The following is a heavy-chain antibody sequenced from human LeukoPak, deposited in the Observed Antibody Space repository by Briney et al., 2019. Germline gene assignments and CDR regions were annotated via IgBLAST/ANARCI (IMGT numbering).Heavy chain of an antibody. J-gene: IGHJ4*02. CDR1: GFTFSSYG. Sequence: GGSLRLSCAASGFTFSSYGMHWVRQAPGKGLEWVAVILYDGSNKDYADSVKGRFTISRDNSKNTLYLQMNSLRAEDTAVYYCARIGAYYDLDYWGQGTLVTVSS. D-gene: IGHD3-22*01. CDR3: ARIGAYYDLDY. CDR2: ILYDGSNK. V-gene: IGHV3-33*08.